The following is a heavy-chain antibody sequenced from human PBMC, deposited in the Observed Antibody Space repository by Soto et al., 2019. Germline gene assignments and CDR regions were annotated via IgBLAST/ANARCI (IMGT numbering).Heavy chain of an antibody. CDR2: IYYSGST. Sequence: QLQLQESGPGLVKPSETLSLTCTVSGGSISSSSYYWGWIRQPPGKGLEWIGSIYYSGSTYYNPSFTRRVTISVDTSKNQFSLKLSSVTAADTAVYCCARLVYDSSGYRPGWGQGTLGTVSS. V-gene: IGHV4-39*01. CDR3: ARLVYDSSGYRPG. CDR1: GGSISSSSYY. D-gene: IGHD3-22*01. J-gene: IGHJ4*02.